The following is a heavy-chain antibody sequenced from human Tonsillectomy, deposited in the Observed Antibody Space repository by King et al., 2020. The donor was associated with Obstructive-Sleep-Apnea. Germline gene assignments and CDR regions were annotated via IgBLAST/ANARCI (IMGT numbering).Heavy chain of an antibody. CDR1: GFTFSSYG. CDR3: AKPGGFNYYYYGMDV. J-gene: IGHJ6*02. Sequence: VQLVESGGGVVQPGRSLRLSCAASGFTFSSYGMHWVRQAPGKGLEWVAVISYDGSNKYYADSVKGRFTISRHNSKNTLYLQMNSLRAEDTAVYYCAKPGGFNYYYYGMDVWGQGTTVTVSS. V-gene: IGHV3-30*18. CDR2: ISYDGSNK. D-gene: IGHD3-10*01.